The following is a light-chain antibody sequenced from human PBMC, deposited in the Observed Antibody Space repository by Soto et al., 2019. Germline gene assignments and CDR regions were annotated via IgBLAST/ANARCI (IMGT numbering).Light chain of an antibody. Sequence: DIQMTQSPSTLSASVGDTVTITCRASESIDNWLAWYQQKPGKAPKLLIFAASTLVRGVPSRFSGRGSGTEFTLTISSLQADDYALYYCQQRSTWPTFGQGTRLEIK. CDR3: QQRSTWPT. CDR1: ESIDNW. V-gene: IGKV1-5*01. CDR2: AAS. J-gene: IGKJ5*01.